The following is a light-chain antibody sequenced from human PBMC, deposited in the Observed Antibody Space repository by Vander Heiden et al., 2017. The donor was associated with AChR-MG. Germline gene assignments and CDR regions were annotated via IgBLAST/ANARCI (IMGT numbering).Light chain of an antibody. Sequence: QSALTQPASVSGSPGQSITISCAGSSSDIGAYNFVSWYQQHPDKAPKLIIYEVSGRPSGVSNRFSGSKSGNTASLTISGLQAEDEAEYYCSSYTSGSTLWVFGGGTMLTVL. J-gene: IGLJ3*02. CDR1: SSDIGAYNF. CDR3: SSYTSGSTLWV. V-gene: IGLV2-14*01. CDR2: EVS.